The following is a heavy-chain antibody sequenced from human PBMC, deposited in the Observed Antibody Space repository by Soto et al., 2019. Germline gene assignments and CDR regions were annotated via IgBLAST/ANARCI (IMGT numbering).Heavy chain of an antibody. CDR2: ISSSGTYT. J-gene: IGHJ6*02. CDR1: EFTFSSYS. Sequence: GGSLRLSCAASEFTFSSYSMNWVRQAPGKGLEWVSSISSSGTYTYYADSVKGRFTISRDNAKYSLYLQMNSLRAEDTAVYYCARVYLTTTGTYYYGMDVWGQGTTVTVSS. V-gene: IGHV3-21*01. CDR3: ARVYLTTTGTYYYGMDV. D-gene: IGHD1-1*01.